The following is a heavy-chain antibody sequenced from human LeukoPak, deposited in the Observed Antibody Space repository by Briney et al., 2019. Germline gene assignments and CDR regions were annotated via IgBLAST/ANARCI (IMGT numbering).Heavy chain of an antibody. CDR1: GFTFGDYY. D-gene: IGHD3-16*01. CDR3: ARAPSTYGIIMMDAVFDY. CDR2: ISSSGSNI. V-gene: IGHV3-11*01. Sequence: PGGSLRLSCAAAGFTFGDYYVSWIREAPGKGLGWGSYISSSGSNITYADSVKGRFNVSRDNAKTSLYLQMNSLRAEDTAMYYCARAPSTYGIIMMDAVFDYWGQGTLVTVSS. J-gene: IGHJ4*02.